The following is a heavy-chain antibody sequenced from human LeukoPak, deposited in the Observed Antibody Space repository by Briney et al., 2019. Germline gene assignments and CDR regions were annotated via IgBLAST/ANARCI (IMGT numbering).Heavy chain of an antibody. V-gene: IGHV3-21*01. CDR1: GFTFISYA. D-gene: IGHD5-12*01. CDR2: ISETSTYI. CDR3: ARARGGYDFDLGY. Sequence: GGSLRLSCAGSGFTFISYAMNWVRQTPGKGLEWVSYISETSTYIYYADSVRGRFTISRDNAKSSLFLQMNSLRGEDTAIYYCARARGGYDFDLGYWGQGTVVTVSS. J-gene: IGHJ4*02.